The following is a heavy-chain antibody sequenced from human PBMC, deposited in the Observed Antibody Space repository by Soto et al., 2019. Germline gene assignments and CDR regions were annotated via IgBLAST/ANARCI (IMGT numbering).Heavy chain of an antibody. J-gene: IGHJ4*02. Sequence: ASVKVSCKASGYTFTGYAMHWVRQAPGQRLEWMGWINAGNGNTKYSQKFQGRVTITRDTSASTAYMELSSLRSEDTAVYYCAMDYYDILTGYYMGYYWGQGTLVTVSS. D-gene: IGHD3-9*01. CDR2: INAGNGNT. CDR1: GYTFTGYA. CDR3: AMDYYDILTGYYMGYY. V-gene: IGHV1-3*01.